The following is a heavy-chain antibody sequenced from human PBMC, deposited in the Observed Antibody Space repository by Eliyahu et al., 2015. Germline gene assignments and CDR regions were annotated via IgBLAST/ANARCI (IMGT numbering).Heavy chain of an antibody. CDR2: INHSGST. V-gene: IGHV4-34*01. J-gene: IGHJ5*02. CDR3: ASTLGYCSGGSCYSGKLGNWFDP. D-gene: IGHD2-15*01. Sequence: QVQLQQWGAGLLKPSETLSLTCAVYGGSFSGYYWSWIRQPPGKGLEWIGEINHSGSTNYNPSLKSRVTISVDTSKNQFSLKLSSVTAADTAVYYCASTLGYCSGGSCYSGKLGNWFDPWGQGTLVTVSS. CDR1: GGSFSGYY.